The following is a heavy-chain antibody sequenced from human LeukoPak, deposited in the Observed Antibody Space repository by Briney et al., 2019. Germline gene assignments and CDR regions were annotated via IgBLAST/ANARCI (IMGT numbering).Heavy chain of an antibody. Sequence: PGGSLRLSCAASGFTFSSYAMHWVRQAPGKGLEWVAVISYDGSNKYYPDSVKGRFTISRDNSKNTLYLQMNSLRAEDTAVYYCARDAPGIAAAGSGVLDYWGQGTLVTVSS. J-gene: IGHJ4*02. CDR3: ARDAPGIAAAGSGVLDY. CDR1: GFTFSSYA. V-gene: IGHV3-30*04. D-gene: IGHD6-13*01. CDR2: ISYDGSNK.